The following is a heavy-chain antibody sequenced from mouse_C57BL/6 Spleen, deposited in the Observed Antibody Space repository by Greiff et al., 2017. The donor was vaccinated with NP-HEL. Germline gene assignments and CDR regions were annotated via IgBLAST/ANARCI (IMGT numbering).Heavy chain of an antibody. CDR1: GYTFTSYW. V-gene: IGHV1-64*01. D-gene: IGHD1-1*01. CDR2: IHPNSGST. Sequence: QVQLQQPGAELVKPGASVKLSCKASGYTFTSYWMHWVKQRPGQGLEWIGMIHPNSGSTNYNEKFKSKATLTVDKSSSTAYMQLSSLTSEDSAVYYCAREEIITTIYLDYWGQGTTLTVSS. J-gene: IGHJ2*01. CDR3: AREEIITTIYLDY.